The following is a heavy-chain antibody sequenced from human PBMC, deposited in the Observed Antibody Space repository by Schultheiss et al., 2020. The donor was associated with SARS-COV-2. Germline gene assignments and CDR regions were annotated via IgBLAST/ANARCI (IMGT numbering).Heavy chain of an antibody. V-gene: IGHV3-30*01. CDR2: ISYDGSNK. Sequence: GESLKISCAASGFTFSSYAMHWVRQAPGKGLEWVAVISYDGSNKYYADSVKGRFTISRDNSKNTLYLQMNDLTPEDTAVYYCARAYYDGSGRFDYWGLGTLVTVSS. CDR1: GFTFSSYA. CDR3: ARAYYDGSGRFDY. D-gene: IGHD3-22*01. J-gene: IGHJ4*02.